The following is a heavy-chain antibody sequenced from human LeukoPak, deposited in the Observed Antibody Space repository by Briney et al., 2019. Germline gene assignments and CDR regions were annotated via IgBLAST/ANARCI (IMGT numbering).Heavy chain of an antibody. D-gene: IGHD6-19*01. CDR2: ILEDGRYQ. J-gene: IGHJ4*02. CDR1: GFTFSNYI. CDR3: ARVRGGGFRTADS. Sequence: PGGSLRLSCAASGFTFSNYIMHWVRQAPDKGLDWVAVILEDGRYQSYADSVKGRFTISRDNSKNTLFLQMNSLRGEDTAMYYCARVRGGGFRTADSWGQGTLVTVAS. V-gene: IGHV3-30*04.